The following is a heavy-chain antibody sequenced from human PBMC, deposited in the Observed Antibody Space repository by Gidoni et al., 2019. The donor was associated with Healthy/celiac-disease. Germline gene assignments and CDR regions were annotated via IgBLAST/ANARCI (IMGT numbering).Heavy chain of an antibody. D-gene: IGHD5-18*01. J-gene: IGHJ4*02. CDR3: ARSGGYGQPLGY. CDR1: GFTFSSYG. V-gene: IGHV3-33*01. Sequence: QVQLVESGGGVVQPGRSLRLSCAASGFTFSSYGMHWVRPAPGKGLEWVDVIWYDGSNKYYADSVKGRFTISRDNSKNTLYLQMNSLRAEDTAVYYCARSGGYGQPLGYWGQGTLVTVSS. CDR2: IWYDGSNK.